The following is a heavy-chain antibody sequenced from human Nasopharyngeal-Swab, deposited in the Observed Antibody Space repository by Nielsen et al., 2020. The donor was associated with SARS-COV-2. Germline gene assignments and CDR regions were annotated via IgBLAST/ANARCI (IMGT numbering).Heavy chain of an antibody. CDR2: IYTSGST. Sequence: SETLSLTCTVSGGSISSGRYYWSWIRQPAGKGLEWIGRIYTSGSTNYNPSLKSRVTISVDTSKNQFSLKLSSVTAADTAVYYCPRQTYYDYVWGVGHFDYWGQGTLVTVSS. V-gene: IGHV4-61*02. CDR3: PRQTYYDYVWGVGHFDY. D-gene: IGHD3-16*01. CDR1: GGSISSGRYY. J-gene: IGHJ4*02.